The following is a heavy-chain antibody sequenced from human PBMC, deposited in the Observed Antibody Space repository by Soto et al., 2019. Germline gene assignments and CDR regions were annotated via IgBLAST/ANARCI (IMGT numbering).Heavy chain of an antibody. D-gene: IGHD2-15*01. CDR1: GGSISSYY. J-gene: IGHJ4*02. V-gene: IGHV4-59*01. Sequence: SETLSLTCTVSGGSISSYYWSWIRQPPGKGLEWIGYIYYSGSTNYNPSLKSRDTISVDTSKNQFSLKLSSVTAADTAVYYCARLPMPAATDDYWGQGTLVTVSS. CDR2: IYYSGST. CDR3: ARLPMPAATDDY.